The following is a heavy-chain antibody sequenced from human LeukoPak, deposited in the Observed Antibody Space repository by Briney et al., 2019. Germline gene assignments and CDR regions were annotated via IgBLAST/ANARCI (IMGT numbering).Heavy chain of an antibody. J-gene: IGHJ6*02. D-gene: IGHD2-15*01. CDR3: ARAPPPYCSGGSCWGYYYYGMDV. CDR1: GFTFSSYG. V-gene: IGHV3-33*01. Sequence: GGSLRLSCAASGFTFSSYGMHWVRQAPGKGLEWVAVIWYDGSNKYYADSVKGRFTISRDNSKNTLYLQMNSLRAEDTAVYYCARAPPPYCSGGSCWGYYYYGMDVWGQGTTVTVSS. CDR2: IWYDGSNK.